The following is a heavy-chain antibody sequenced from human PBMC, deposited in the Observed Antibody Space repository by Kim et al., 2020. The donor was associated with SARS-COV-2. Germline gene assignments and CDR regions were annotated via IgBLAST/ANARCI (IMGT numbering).Heavy chain of an antibody. V-gene: IGHV4-61*01. CDR2: IYYSGST. CDR3: ARDGSYWGKWFDP. D-gene: IGHD1-26*01. J-gene: IGHJ5*02. Sequence: SETLSLTCTVSGGSVSSGSYYWSWIRQPPGKGLEWIGYIYYSGSTNYNPSLKSRVTISVDTSKNQFSLKLSSVTAADTAVYYCARDGSYWGKWFDPWGQGTLVTVSS. CDR1: GGSVSSGSYY.